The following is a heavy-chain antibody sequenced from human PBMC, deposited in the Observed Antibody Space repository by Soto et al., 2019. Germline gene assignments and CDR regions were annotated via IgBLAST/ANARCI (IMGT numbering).Heavy chain of an antibody. CDR3: TTRNWNYLYYYYMDV. V-gene: IGHV3-15*01. Sequence: GGSLRLSCAASGFTFSNAWMSWVRQAPGKGLEWVGRIKSKTDGGTTDYAAPVKGRFTISRDDSKNTLYLQMNSLKTGDTAVYYCTTRNWNYLYYYYMDVWGKGTTVTVSS. J-gene: IGHJ6*03. CDR2: IKSKTDGGTT. CDR1: GFTFSNAW. D-gene: IGHD1-7*01.